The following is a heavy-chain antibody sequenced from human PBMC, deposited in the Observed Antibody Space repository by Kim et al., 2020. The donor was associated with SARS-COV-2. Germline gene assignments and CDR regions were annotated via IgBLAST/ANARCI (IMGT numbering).Heavy chain of an antibody. J-gene: IGHJ4*02. CDR1: GGSISSSSYY. V-gene: IGHV4-39*01. Sequence: SETLSLTCTVSGGSISSSSYYWGWIRQPPGKGLEWIGSIYYSGSTYYNPSLKSRVTTSVDTTKNQFSLKLSSVTAADTAVYYCARTEYFDYWGQGTLVT. CDR2: IYYSGST. CDR3: ARTEYFDY.